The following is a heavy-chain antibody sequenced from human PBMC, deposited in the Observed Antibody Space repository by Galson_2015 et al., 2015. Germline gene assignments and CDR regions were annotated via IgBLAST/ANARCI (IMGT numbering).Heavy chain of an antibody. Sequence: SVKVSCKASGGTFSSYTISWVRQAPGQELEWMGRIIPILGIANYAQKFQGRVTITADKSTSTAYMELSSLRSEDTAVYYCARVGGDYAVGAFDIWGQGTMVTVSS. D-gene: IGHD4-17*01. CDR2: IIPILGIA. V-gene: IGHV1-69*02. J-gene: IGHJ3*02. CDR3: ARVGGDYAVGAFDI. CDR1: GGTFSSYT.